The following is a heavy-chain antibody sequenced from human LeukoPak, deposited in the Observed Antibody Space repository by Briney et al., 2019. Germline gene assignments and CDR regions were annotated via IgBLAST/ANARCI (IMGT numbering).Heavy chain of an antibody. CDR3: AKEYTGTFSPFPSYFDN. J-gene: IGHJ4*02. Sequence: PGGSLRLSCAASGFTFSNYWMSWVRQAPGNGLEWVANINPDGSEKYSVDSVTGRFTISRDNSKNTLYLQMNSLRAEDTAIYYCAKEYTGTFSPFPSYFDNWGQGTLVTVSS. CDR2: INPDGSEK. V-gene: IGHV3-7*03. CDR1: GFTFSNYW. D-gene: IGHD1-26*01.